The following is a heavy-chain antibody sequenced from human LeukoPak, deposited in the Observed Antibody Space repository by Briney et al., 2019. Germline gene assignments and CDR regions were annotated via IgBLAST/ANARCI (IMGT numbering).Heavy chain of an antibody. Sequence: KTSETLSLTCAVSGGSISSGGYSWSWLRQPPGKGLEWVGYIYHSGSTYYNPSLKSRVTISVDRSKNQFSLKLSSVTAADTAVYYCASAGYSSSWGVDYYYYGMDVWGQGTTVTVSS. D-gene: IGHD6-13*01. CDR3: ASAGYSSSWGVDYYYYGMDV. J-gene: IGHJ6*02. CDR1: GGSISSGGYS. V-gene: IGHV4-30-2*01. CDR2: IYHSGST.